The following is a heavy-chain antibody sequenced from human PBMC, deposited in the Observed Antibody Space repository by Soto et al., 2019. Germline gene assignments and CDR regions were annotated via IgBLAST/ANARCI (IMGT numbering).Heavy chain of an antibody. CDR3: ARAGYCSGGSCYFDY. V-gene: IGHV4-34*01. CDR2: INHSGST. J-gene: IGHJ4*02. Sequence: SETLSLTCAVYGGSFSGYYWSWIRQPPGKGLEWIGEINHSGSTNYNPSLKSRVTISVDTSKYQFSLKLSSVTAADTAVYYCARAGYCSGGSCYFDYWGQGTLVTVSS. D-gene: IGHD2-15*01. CDR1: GGSFSGYY.